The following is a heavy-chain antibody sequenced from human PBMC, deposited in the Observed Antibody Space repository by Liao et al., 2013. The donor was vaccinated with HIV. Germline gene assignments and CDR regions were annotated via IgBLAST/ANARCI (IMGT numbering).Heavy chain of an antibody. Sequence: QLQLQESGPGLVKPSETLSLTCTVSGGSISSRSYYWGWIRQPPGKGLEWIGSIYYSGSTYYNPSLKSRVTISVDTSSNHVSLKLTSVTAADTAVYYCARVQWXPAPNWYSDLWGRGTLVIVSS. CDR1: GGSISSRSYY. D-gene: IGHD1-26*01. CDR2: IYYSGST. J-gene: IGHJ2*01. V-gene: IGHV4-39*02. CDR3: ARVQWXPAPNWYSDL.